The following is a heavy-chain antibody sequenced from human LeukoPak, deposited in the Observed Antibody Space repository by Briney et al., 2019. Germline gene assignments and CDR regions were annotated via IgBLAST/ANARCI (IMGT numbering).Heavy chain of an antibody. CDR2: INSDGSST. Sequence: GRSLRLSCAASGFTFSSYWMHWVRQAPGKGLVWVSRINSDGSSTSYADSVKGRFTISRDNAKNTLYLQMNSLRAEDTAVYYCAREPRGIVATTEGYYYYYYGMDVWGQGTTVTVSS. J-gene: IGHJ6*02. V-gene: IGHV3-74*01. CDR1: GFTFSSYW. CDR3: AREPRGIVATTEGYYYYYYGMDV. D-gene: IGHD5-12*01.